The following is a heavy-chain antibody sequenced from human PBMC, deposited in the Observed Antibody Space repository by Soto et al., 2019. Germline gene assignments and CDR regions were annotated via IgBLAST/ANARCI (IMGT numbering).Heavy chain of an antibody. V-gene: IGHV1-69*13. CDR3: ERGDGRDYYDSSGYKGHAFDI. D-gene: IGHD3-22*01. CDR2: IIPIFGTA. Sequence: SVKVSCKASGGTFSSYAISWVRQAPGQGLEWMGGIIPIFGTANYAQKFQGRVTITADESTSTAYMELSSLRSEDTAVYYCERGDGRDYYDSSGYKGHAFDIWGQ. CDR1: GGTFSSYA. J-gene: IGHJ3*02.